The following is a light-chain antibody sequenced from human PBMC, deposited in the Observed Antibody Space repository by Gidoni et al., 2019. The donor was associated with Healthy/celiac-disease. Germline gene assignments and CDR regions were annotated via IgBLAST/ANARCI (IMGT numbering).Light chain of an antibody. V-gene: IGLV10-54*04. J-gene: IGLJ3*02. CDR3: SAWDSSLSAGV. Sequence: QAGLTQPPSVSNALRPTATPTCPENSDNVGNKGAAWLQQHPGNPPKLLSYRNNNRPSGISERFSASRSGNTASLTITGLQPEDEADYYCSAWDSSLSAGVFGGGTKLTVL. CDR1: SDNVGNKG. CDR2: RNN.